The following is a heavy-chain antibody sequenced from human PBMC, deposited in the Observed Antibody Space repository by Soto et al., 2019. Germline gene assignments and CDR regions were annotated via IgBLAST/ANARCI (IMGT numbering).Heavy chain of an antibody. CDR2: ISYDGSNK. V-gene: IGHV3-30*18. J-gene: IGHJ5*02. CDR3: AKVGPYDSGSYMFRYNWFGP. D-gene: IGHD3-10*01. CDR1: GFTFSSYG. Sequence: GGSLRLSCAASGFTFSSYGMHWVRQAPGKGLEWVAVISYDGSNKYYADSVKGRITISRDNSKNTLYLQMNSLKAEDTAVYYFAKVGPYDSGSYMFRYNWFGPWGPGTLVTVSS.